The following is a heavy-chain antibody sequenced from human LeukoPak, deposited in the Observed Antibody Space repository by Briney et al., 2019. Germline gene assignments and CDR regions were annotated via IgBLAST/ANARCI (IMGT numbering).Heavy chain of an antibody. CDR3: ASFYSSGWEPLFDY. D-gene: IGHD6-19*01. CDR2: IKEDGSEM. CDR1: GFIFSSYW. J-gene: IGHJ4*02. V-gene: IGHV3-7*01. Sequence: GGSLRLSCAASGFIFSSYWMSWVRQAPGKGLEWVASIKEDGSEMYYADSVKGRFTISRDNAKNSLYLQMNSLRAEDTAVYYCASFYSSGWEPLFDYWGQGTLVTVSS.